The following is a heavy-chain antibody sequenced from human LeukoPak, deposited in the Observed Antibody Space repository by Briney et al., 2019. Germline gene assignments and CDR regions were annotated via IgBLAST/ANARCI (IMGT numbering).Heavy chain of an antibody. V-gene: IGHV4-39*01. Sequence: SETLSLTCTVSGGSISSSSSYWGWIRQPPGRGLEWIASIHYSGKTFFNPSLESRVTISMEASKNQFSLRLSSVTAADTAVYYCARWSGSVTARNYYYYMDVWGEGTTVTVSS. D-gene: IGHD6-6*01. CDR2: IHYSGKT. CDR3: ARWSGSVTARNYYYYMDV. J-gene: IGHJ6*03. CDR1: GGSISSSSSY.